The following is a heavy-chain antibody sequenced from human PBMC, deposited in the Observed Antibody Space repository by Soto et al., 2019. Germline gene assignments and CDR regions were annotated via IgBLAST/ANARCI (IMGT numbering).Heavy chain of an antibody. CDR2: INPSGGST. CDR3: ARDSSTLGAGYYYGMDV. V-gene: IGHV1-46*01. J-gene: IGHJ6*02. CDR1: GYTFTSYY. D-gene: IGHD3-16*01. Sequence: ASLKVSCKASGYTFTSYYMHWVRQAPGQGLEWMGIINPSGGSTSYAQKFQGRVTMTRDTSTSTVYMELSSLRSEDTAVYYCARDSSTLGAGYYYGMDVWGQGTTVNVSS.